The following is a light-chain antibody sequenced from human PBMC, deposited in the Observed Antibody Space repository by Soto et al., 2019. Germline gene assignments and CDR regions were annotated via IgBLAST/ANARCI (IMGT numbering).Light chain of an antibody. CDR1: QSISNW. CDR2: KTS. Sequence: DLQMTPSPSTLSASVGGVVTLPCRASQSISNWLAWYQQKPGKAPKLLIYKTSNLDSGVPSRFSGSGSGTEFSLTISSLQPDDFATYYCQQYNSYRTFGQGTKVDIK. J-gene: IGKJ1*01. CDR3: QQYNSYRT. V-gene: IGKV1-5*03.